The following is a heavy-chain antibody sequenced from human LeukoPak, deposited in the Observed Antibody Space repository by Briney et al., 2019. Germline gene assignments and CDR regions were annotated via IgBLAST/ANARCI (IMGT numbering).Heavy chain of an antibody. CDR2: ISWNSGSI. Sequence: PGRSLRLSCAASGFTFDDYAMHWVRQAPGKGLEWVSGISWNSGSIGYADSVKGRFTISRDNAKNSLYLQMNSLRAEDTALYYCAKGVGYDFWSGYYRFDYWGQGTLVTVSS. CDR3: AKGVGYDFWSGYYRFDY. V-gene: IGHV3-9*01. CDR1: GFTFDDYA. J-gene: IGHJ4*02. D-gene: IGHD3-3*01.